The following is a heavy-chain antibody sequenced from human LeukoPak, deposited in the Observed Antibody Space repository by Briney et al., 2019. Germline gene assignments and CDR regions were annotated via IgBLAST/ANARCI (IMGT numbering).Heavy chain of an antibody. Sequence: ETLSLTCTVSGGSISSYYWSWIRQPPGKGLEWIGYIYYSGSTNYNPSLKSRVTISVDTSKNRFSLKLSSVTAADTAVYYCARGAVAGTSDYWGQGTLVTVSS. CDR2: IYYSGST. CDR1: GGSISSYY. CDR3: ARGAVAGTSDY. D-gene: IGHD6-19*01. J-gene: IGHJ4*02. V-gene: IGHV4-59*01.